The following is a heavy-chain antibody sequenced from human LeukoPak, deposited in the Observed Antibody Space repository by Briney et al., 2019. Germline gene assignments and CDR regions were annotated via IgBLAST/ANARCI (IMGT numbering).Heavy chain of an antibody. V-gene: IGHV3-7*01. Sequence: GGSLRLSCAASGFTFSSYWMSWVRQAPGKGLEWLANIKQDGSEKYYVDSVKGRFTISRDNAKNSLYLQMNSLRAEDTAVYYCARDSSDYDDGYYYGMDVSGQGTTVTVSS. D-gene: IGHD4-17*01. CDR1: GFTFSSYW. J-gene: IGHJ6*02. CDR2: IKQDGSEK. CDR3: ARDSSDYDDGYYYGMDV.